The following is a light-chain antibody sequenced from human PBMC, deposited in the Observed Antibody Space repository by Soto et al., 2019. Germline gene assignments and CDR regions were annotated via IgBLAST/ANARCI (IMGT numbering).Light chain of an antibody. J-gene: IGKJ4*01. V-gene: IGKV3-20*01. CDR3: QQYGSSPFS. CDR1: QSFSSDY. CDR2: DAS. Sequence: ERGLTQSRGTLSLSPGDGVTLSCRASQSFSSDYLAWFQQKPGQAPRLLIYDASRRATGIPDRFSGSGSGTDFTLTITRLEPEDFAVYYCQQYGSSPFSFGGGTKVDI.